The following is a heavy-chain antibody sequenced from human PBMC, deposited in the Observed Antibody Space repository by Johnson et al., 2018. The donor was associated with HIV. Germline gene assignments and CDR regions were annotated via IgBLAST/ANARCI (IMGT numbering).Heavy chain of an antibody. CDR1: EFSVSGNYV. D-gene: IGHD1-26*01. V-gene: IGHV3-23*04. CDR3: ARSSGSYLDDAFDI. CDR2: FGGSDAHT. J-gene: IGHJ3*02. Sequence: VQLVESGGGLVRPGGSLRLSCAASEFSVSGNYVMNWVRKAPGKGLEWVSTFGGSDAHTHFAESVKGRFSISGDKSKTTLYLQMNSLRVEDTAVYYCARSSGSYLDDAFDIWGQGTMVTVSS.